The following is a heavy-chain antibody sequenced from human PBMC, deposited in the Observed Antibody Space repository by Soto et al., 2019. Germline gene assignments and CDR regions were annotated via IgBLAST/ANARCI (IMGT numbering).Heavy chain of an antibody. J-gene: IGHJ4*02. D-gene: IGHD2-2*03. CDR1: GFTFSSYA. CDR2: ISGSGGST. V-gene: IGHV3-23*01. Sequence: GGSLRLSCAASGFTFSSYAMSWVRQAPGKGLEWVSAISGSGGSTYYADSVKGRFTISRDNSKNTLYLQMNSLRAEDTAVYYCAKSISGYCSSTSCYDLVFDYWGQGTLVTVSS. CDR3: AKSISGYCSSTSCYDLVFDY.